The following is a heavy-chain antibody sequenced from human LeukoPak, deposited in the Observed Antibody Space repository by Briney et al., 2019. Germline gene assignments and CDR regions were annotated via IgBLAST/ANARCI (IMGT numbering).Heavy chain of an antibody. CDR2: IWYDGSNK. CDR1: GFTFSSYG. V-gene: IGHV3-33*06. J-gene: IGHJ4*02. Sequence: QPGGSLRLSCAASGFTFSSYGMHWVRQAPGKGLEWVAVIWYDGSNKYYADSVKGRFTISRDNSKNTLYLQMNSLRAEDTAVYYCAKDLRKWELLPFDYWGQGTLVTVSS. CDR3: AKDLRKWELLPFDY. D-gene: IGHD1-26*01.